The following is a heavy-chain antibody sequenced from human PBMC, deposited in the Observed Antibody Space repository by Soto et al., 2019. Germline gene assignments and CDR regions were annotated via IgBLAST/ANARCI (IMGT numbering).Heavy chain of an antibody. CDR3: ARSQESVGNWFDP. J-gene: IGHJ5*02. Sequence: QVQLVQSGAEVKKPGASMKVSCKASGYTFTGYYMHWVRQARGQGLEGTGWTNPYSSGTHYAQKVQGRVTMTRDTSSSTAYLELSKLGYNDTAVYYCARSQESVGNWFDPWGHGTLVTVSS. CDR2: TNPYSSGT. CDR1: GYTFTGYY. V-gene: IGHV1-2*02.